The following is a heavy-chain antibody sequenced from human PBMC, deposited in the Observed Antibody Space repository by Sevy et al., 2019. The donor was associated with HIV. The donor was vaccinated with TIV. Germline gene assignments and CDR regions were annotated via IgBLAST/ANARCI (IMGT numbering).Heavy chain of an antibody. Sequence: ASVKVSCKASGYSFTSYGISWVRQAPGQGLEWMGRINPTSGGTNYAQKFQGRVTMTRDTSISTTYMDLSRLKSDDTAVYYCATEWDWGQGTMVTVS. CDR2: INPTSGGT. J-gene: IGHJ3*01. CDR1: GYSFTSYG. CDR3: ATEWD. V-gene: IGHV1-2*06. D-gene: IGHD1-26*01.